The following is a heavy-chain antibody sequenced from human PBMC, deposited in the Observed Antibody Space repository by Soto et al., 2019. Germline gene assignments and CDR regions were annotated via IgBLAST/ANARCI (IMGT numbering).Heavy chain of an antibody. J-gene: IGHJ6*01. Sequence: SVKVSCKASGFTFTSSAVQWVRQARGQRLEWIGWIVVGSGNTNYAQKFQERVTITRDMSTSTAYMELSSLRSEDTAVYYCAAESAYYCNLMDVWGQGTTVTVSS. V-gene: IGHV1-58*01. CDR1: GFTFTSSA. CDR3: AAESAYYCNLMDV. D-gene: IGHD3-10*01. CDR2: IVVGSGNT.